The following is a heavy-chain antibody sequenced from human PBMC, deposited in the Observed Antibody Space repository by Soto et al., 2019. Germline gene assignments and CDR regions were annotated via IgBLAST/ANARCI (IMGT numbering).Heavy chain of an antibody. CDR3: ARGSRGWYDYYYYGMDV. J-gene: IGHJ6*02. CDR1: GYTFTSYG. V-gene: IGHV1-18*01. D-gene: IGHD6-19*01. Sequence: ASVKVSCKASGYTFTSYGISWVRQAPGQGLEWMGWISAYNGNTNYAQKLQGRVTMTTDTSTSTAYMELRSLRSDDTAVYYCARGSRGWYDYYYYGMDVRGQGTTVTVSS. CDR2: ISAYNGNT.